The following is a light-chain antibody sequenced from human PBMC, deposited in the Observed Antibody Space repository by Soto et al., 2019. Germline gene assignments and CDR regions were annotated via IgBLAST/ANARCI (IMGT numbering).Light chain of an antibody. CDR1: QSVSSSY. CDR2: GAS. V-gene: IGKV3-20*01. J-gene: IGKJ2*01. Sequence: EIVLTQSPGTLSLSPGERATLSCRASQSVSSSYLAWYQQKPGQAPRPLIYGASSRATGIPDRFSGSGSGTDFTLSISRLEPEDFAVYYCLQYGSPPYIFGQGTKLEIK. CDR3: LQYGSPPYI.